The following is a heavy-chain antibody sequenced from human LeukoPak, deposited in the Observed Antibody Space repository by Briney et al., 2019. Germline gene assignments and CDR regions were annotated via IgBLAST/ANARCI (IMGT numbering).Heavy chain of an antibody. V-gene: IGHV3-48*03. D-gene: IGHD3-9*01. CDR1: GFTFSSYE. Sequence: GGSLRLSCAASGFTFSSYEMNWVRQAPGKGLEWVSYISSSGSTIYYADSVKGRFTISRDNAKNSLYLQMNSLRAEDTAVYYCASMAGGPYYDILTGYYMSREYFQHWGQGTLVTVSS. CDR2: ISSSGSTI. J-gene: IGHJ1*01. CDR3: ASMAGGPYYDILTGYYMSREYFQH.